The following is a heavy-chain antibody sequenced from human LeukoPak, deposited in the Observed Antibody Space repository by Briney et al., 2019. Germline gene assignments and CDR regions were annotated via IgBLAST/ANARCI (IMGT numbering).Heavy chain of an antibody. D-gene: IGHD6-13*01. V-gene: IGHV3-7*01. CDR3: ARDRGSSSWYYFDY. Sequence: GGSLRLSCAASGFTFSSYWMSWVRQAPGKGREWVANIKQDGSEKDYVDSVKGRFTISRDNAKNSLYLQMNSLRAEDTAVYYCARDRGSSSWYYFDYWGQGTLVTVSS. CDR2: IKQDGSEK. CDR1: GFTFSSYW. J-gene: IGHJ4*02.